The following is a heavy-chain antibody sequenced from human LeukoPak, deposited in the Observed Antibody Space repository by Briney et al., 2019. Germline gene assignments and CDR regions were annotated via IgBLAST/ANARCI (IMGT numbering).Heavy chain of an antibody. V-gene: IGHV4-61*05. CDR1: GGSIGSSSYY. D-gene: IGHD3-3*01. J-gene: IGHJ5*02. CDR3: ARAPVWSGCWFDP. Sequence: SETLSLTCTVSGGSIGSSSYYWGWIRQPPGKGLEWIGYIYYSGSTNYNPSLKSRVTISVDTSKNQFSLKLSSVTAADTAVYYCARAPVWSGCWFDPWGQGTLVTVSS. CDR2: IYYSGST.